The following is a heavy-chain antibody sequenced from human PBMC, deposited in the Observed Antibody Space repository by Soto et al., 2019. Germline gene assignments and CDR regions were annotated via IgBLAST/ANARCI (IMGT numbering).Heavy chain of an antibody. CDR2: VYNSGST. D-gene: IGHD6-13*01. J-gene: IGHJ4*02. CDR1: GGSISSNY. V-gene: IGHV4-59*01. Sequence: SETLSLTCTVSGGSISSNYWTWIRQPPGKGLEWIGYVYNSGSTNYNPSPKSRVTISEDTSKSQFSLKVNSMTAADTAVYYCARYRREAVAGYTLDNWGQGILVTVSS. CDR3: ARYRREAVAGYTLDN.